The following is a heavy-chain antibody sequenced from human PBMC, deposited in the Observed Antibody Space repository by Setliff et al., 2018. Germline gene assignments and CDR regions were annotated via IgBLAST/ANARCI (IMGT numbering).Heavy chain of an antibody. V-gene: IGHV1-69*05. Sequence: SVKVSCKEIFRSYGISWVRQAPGQGLEWMGGTIPSFGSTNYAQKFQDRVTIITDESTSTAYMELSSLRTKDTAVYYCAREGVDTRSSTDYRYYMDVWGKGTTVTVSS. J-gene: IGHJ6*03. CDR3: AREGVDTRSSTDYRYYMDV. D-gene: IGHD5-18*01. CDR2: TIPSFGST. CDR1: IFRSYG.